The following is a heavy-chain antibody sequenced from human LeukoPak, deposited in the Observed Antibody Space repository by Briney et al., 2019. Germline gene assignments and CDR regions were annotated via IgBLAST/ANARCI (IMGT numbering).Heavy chain of an antibody. CDR2: INPSGGST. V-gene: IGHV1-2*02. CDR1: GYTFTYYY. CDR3: ARDRSIVVVPAAHAFDI. Sequence: ASVKVSCKASGYTFTYYYMHWVRQAPGQGLEWMGIINPSGGSTNYAQKLQGRVTMTRDTSISTAYMELSRLRSDDTAVYYCARDRSIVVVPAAHAFDIWGQGTMVTVSS. J-gene: IGHJ3*02. D-gene: IGHD2-2*01.